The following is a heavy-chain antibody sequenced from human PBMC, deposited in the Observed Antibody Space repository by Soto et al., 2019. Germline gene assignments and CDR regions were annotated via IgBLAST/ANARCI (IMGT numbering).Heavy chain of an antibody. J-gene: IGHJ3*02. Sequence: GASVKGSCKESGYAFTTYGIHWGRQAHGQRLEWMGWINAGNDKTKYSQNFQGRVTITRDTSANTAYMELSSLRSEDTAVYYCARSGADYYGSGSYFKGLAFDIWGQGTMVTVSS. CDR1: GYAFTTYG. CDR3: ARSGADYYGSGSYFKGLAFDI. V-gene: IGHV1-3*01. CDR2: INAGNDKT. D-gene: IGHD3-10*01.